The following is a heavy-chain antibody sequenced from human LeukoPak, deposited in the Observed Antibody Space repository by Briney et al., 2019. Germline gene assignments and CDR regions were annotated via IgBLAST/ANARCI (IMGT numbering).Heavy chain of an antibody. CDR3: ASTPYYDSSGFDY. J-gene: IGHJ4*02. D-gene: IGHD3-22*01. CDR2: ISSSGSTI. CDR1: GFTFSDYY. Sequence: GGSLRLSCAASGFTFSDYYMSWIRQAPGKGLEWVSYISSSGSTIYCADSVKGRFTISRDNAKNSLYLQMNSLRAEDTAVYYCASTPYYDSSGFDYWGQGTLVTVSS. V-gene: IGHV3-11*01.